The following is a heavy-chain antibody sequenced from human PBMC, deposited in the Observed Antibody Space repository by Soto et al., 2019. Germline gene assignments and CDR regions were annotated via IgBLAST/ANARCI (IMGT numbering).Heavy chain of an antibody. CDR2: IYYSGST. V-gene: IGHV4-59*01. Sequence: SETLSLTCTVSGGSISSYYWSWIRQPPGKGLEWIGYIYYSGSTNYNPSLKSRVTISVDTSKNQFSLKLSSVTAADTAVYYCARVSSGWLRFDYWGQGTLVTVSS. CDR1: GGSISSYY. D-gene: IGHD6-19*01. CDR3: ARVSSGWLRFDY. J-gene: IGHJ4*02.